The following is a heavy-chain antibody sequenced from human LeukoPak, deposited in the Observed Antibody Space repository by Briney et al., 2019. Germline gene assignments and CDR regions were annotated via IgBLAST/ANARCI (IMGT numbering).Heavy chain of an antibody. CDR3: ARGPYYGSGSYYNGDFDY. Sequence: SETLSLTCAVYGGSFSGYYWSWIRQPPGKGLEWIGEINHSGSTNYNPSLKSGATISVETPKNQFSLKLSSVTAADTAVYYCARGPYYGSGSYYNGDFDYWGQGTLVTVSS. V-gene: IGHV4-34*01. J-gene: IGHJ4*02. D-gene: IGHD3-10*01. CDR1: GGSFSGYY. CDR2: INHSGST.